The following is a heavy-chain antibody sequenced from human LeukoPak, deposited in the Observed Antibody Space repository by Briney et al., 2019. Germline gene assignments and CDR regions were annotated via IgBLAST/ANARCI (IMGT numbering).Heavy chain of an antibody. D-gene: IGHD1-26*01. J-gene: IGHJ4*02. V-gene: IGHV4-59*01. CDR1: GGSISSYY. CDR2: IYYSGST. Sequence: SETLSLTCTVSGGSISSYYWSWLRQPPGKGLEWIGYIYYSGSTNYNPSLKSRVTISVDTSKNQFSLKLSSVTAADTAVYYCARDVGATPGYFDYWGQGTLVTVSS. CDR3: ARDVGATPGYFDY.